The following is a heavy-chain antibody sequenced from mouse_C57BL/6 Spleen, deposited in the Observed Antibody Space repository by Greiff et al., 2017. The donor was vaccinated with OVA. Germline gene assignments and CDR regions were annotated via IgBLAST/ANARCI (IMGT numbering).Heavy chain of an antibody. J-gene: IGHJ3*01. V-gene: IGHV1-50*01. CDR2: IDPSDSYT. CDR1: GYTFTSYW. D-gene: IGHD1-1*01. CDR3: ARDYYGSSYPFAY. Sequence: VQLQQSGAELVKPGASVKLSCKASGYTFTSYWMQWVKQRPGQGLEWIGEIDPSDSYTNYNQKFKGKATLTVDTSSSTAYMQLSSLTSEDSAVYYGARDYYGSSYPFAYWGQGTLVTVSA.